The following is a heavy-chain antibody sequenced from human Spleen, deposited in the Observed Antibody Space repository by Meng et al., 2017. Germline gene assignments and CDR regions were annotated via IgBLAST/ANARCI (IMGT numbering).Heavy chain of an antibody. CDR2: INHSGST. D-gene: IGHD5-18*01. Sequence: SETLSLTCAVHGGSFSGYYWSWIRQPPGKGLEWIGEINHSGSTNYNPSLKSRITISVDTSKNQFSLKLSSVTAADTAVYYCARKQLWFDYWGQGTLVTVSS. CDR1: GGSFSGYY. V-gene: IGHV4-34*01. CDR3: ARKQLWFDY. J-gene: IGHJ4*02.